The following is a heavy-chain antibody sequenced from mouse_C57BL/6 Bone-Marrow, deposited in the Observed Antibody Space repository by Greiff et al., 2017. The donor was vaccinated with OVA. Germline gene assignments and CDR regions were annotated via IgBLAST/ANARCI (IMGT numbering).Heavy chain of an antibody. Sequence: EVKLQQSGPELVKPGASVKISCKASGYTFTDYYMNWVKQSHGKSLEWIGDLNPNNGGTSYNQKFKGKATLTVDKSSSTAYMERRSLTSEDSAVYYCARGGWGSSYDYFDYWGQGTTLTVSS. D-gene: IGHD1-1*01. CDR3: ARGGWGSSYDYFDY. CDR2: LNPNNGGT. CDR1: GYTFTDYY. J-gene: IGHJ2*01. V-gene: IGHV1-26*01.